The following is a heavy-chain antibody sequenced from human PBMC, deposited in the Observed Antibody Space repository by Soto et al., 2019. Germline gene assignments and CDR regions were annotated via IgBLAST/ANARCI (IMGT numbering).Heavy chain of an antibody. CDR1: GGSISSGDYY. CDR3: ARGQGVWFGELLDRYFQH. V-gene: IGHV4-30-4*01. J-gene: IGHJ1*01. Sequence: SETLSLTCTVSGGSISSGDYYWSWIRQPPGKGLEWIGYIYYSGSTNYNPSLKSRVTISVDTSKNQFSLKLSSVTAADTAVYYCARGQGVWFGELLDRYFQHWGQGTLVTVS. D-gene: IGHD3-10*01. CDR2: IYYSGST.